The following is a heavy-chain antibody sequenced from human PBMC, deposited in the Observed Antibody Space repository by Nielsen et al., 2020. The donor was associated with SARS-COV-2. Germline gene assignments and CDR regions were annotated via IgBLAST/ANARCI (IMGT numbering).Heavy chain of an antibody. D-gene: IGHD3-16*01. Sequence: GESLKISCAASGFTFSNYGMHWVRQAPGKGLEWVAVIWYDGSNKYYADSVKGRFTISRDNSKNTLYLQMNSLRAEDTAVYYCARESLGGEVFDYWGQGTLVTVSS. V-gene: IGHV3-33*01. J-gene: IGHJ4*02. CDR2: IWYDGSNK. CDR3: ARESLGGEVFDY. CDR1: GFTFSNYG.